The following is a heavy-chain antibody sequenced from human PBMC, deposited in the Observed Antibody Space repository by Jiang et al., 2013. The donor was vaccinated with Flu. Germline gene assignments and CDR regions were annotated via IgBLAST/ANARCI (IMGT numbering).Heavy chain of an antibody. CDR1: LHFPNYG. V-gene: IGHV1-18*01. CDR3: ARDLAALYDSSGLDALDI. Sequence: GAEVKKPGASVKVSWQGFWLHFPNYGITWVRQAPGQGLEWMGWMSAYNGNANYAQQFQGRVTMTADTSTNTAYMELRSLRSDDTAVYYCARDLAALYDSSGLDALDIWGQGTMVTVSS. D-gene: IGHD3-22*01. CDR2: MSAYNGNA. J-gene: IGHJ3*02.